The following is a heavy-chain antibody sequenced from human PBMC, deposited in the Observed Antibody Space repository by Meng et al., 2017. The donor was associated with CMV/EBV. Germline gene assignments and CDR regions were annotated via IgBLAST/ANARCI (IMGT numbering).Heavy chain of an antibody. V-gene: IGHV3-48*04. D-gene: IGHD2-2*01. J-gene: IGHJ6*02. Sequence: GGSLRLSCAASGFTFSSYSMNWVRQAPGKGLEWVSYISSSSSTIYYADSVKGRFTISRDNAKNSLYLQMNSLRAEDTAVYYCARDHCSSTSRYLLYYYYGMDVWGQGTTVTVSS. CDR3: ARDHCSSTSRYLLYYYYGMDV. CDR2: ISSSSSTI. CDR1: GFTFSSYS.